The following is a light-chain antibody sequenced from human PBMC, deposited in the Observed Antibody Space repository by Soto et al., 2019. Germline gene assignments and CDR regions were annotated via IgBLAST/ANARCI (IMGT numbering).Light chain of an antibody. V-gene: IGKV3-15*01. Sequence: EIVMTQSPATLSVSPGERATLSCRASQSVNSYLAWYQQKPGQAPRLLIYGASTRATGIPARFSGSGSGTEFTLTISGLQSEDFAVYYCQHYNNLRTFGQGTKVEIK. CDR2: GAS. J-gene: IGKJ1*01. CDR3: QHYNNLRT. CDR1: QSVNSY.